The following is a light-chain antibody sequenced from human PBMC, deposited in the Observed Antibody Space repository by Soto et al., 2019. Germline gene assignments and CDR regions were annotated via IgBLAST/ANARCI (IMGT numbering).Light chain of an antibody. Sequence: ETLLTQSPATLSLSPGEIATLSCRARQSVSSSYLAWYQHKPGQAPRLLISGTSSRATGIPDRFSGSGAGTDFTLTISRLEPEDFAVYYCQQYGTTPWTFGQGTKVDIK. V-gene: IGKV3-20*01. CDR1: QSVSSSY. CDR3: QQYGTTPWT. CDR2: GTS. J-gene: IGKJ1*01.